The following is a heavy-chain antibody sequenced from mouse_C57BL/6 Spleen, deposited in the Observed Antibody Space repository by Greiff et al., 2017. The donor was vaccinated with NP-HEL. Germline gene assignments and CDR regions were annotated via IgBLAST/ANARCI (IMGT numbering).Heavy chain of an antibody. D-gene: IGHD4-1*01. CDR3: ASLNWDETEFAY. V-gene: IGHV1-26*01. Sequence: VQLQQSGPELVKPGASVKISCKASGYTFTDYYMNWVKQSHGKSLEWIGDINPNNGGTSYNQKFKGKATLTVDKSSSTAYMELRSLTSEDSAVDYCASLNWDETEFAYWGQGTLVTVSA. CDR2: INPNNGGT. CDR1: GYTFTDYY. J-gene: IGHJ3*01.